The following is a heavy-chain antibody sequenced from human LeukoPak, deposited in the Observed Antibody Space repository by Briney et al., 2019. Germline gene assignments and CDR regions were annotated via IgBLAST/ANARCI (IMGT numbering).Heavy chain of an antibody. D-gene: IGHD1-26*01. CDR3: ASSGSFRFDY. Sequence: SQTLSLTCAISGDSVSSNSAAWNWIRQSPSRGLEWLGRTYYRSKWYNDYAVSVKSRVAINPDTAKNQISLQLNSVTPEDTAVYYYASSGSFRFDYWGQGTLVTVSS. CDR1: GDSVSSNSAA. CDR2: TYYRSKWYN. V-gene: IGHV6-1*01. J-gene: IGHJ4*02.